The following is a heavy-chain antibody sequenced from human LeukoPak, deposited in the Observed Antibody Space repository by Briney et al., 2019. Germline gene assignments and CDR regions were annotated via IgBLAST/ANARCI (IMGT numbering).Heavy chain of an antibody. Sequence: GESLKISCKASGYSFPNYWIGWVRQMPGKGLEWMGIIYPGDSDTTYSPSFQGQVTISADKSVSTAYLQWSSLKASDTGMYYCALRDIEVVITADAFDIWGQGTMVTVSS. D-gene: IGHD2-21*01. J-gene: IGHJ3*02. V-gene: IGHV5-51*01. CDR2: IYPGDSDT. CDR1: GYSFPNYW. CDR3: ALRDIEVVITADAFDI.